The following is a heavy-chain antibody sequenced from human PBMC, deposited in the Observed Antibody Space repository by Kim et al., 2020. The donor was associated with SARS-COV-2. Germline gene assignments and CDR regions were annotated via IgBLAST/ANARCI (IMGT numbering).Heavy chain of an antibody. V-gene: IGHV1-18*01. CDR1: AYSFTSYG. J-gene: IGHJ4*02. CDR3: ARGWDIWSGKYYIDF. Sequence: ASVKVSCKASAYSFTSYGIHWVRQAPGQGLEWVGWITGDNGGTNYAQNFQGRVSMTTDTSTSTAYMELRSLTFGDTAVYYCARGWDIWSGKYYIDFWGPGTLVTVSS. CDR2: ITGDNGGT. D-gene: IGHD3-3*01.